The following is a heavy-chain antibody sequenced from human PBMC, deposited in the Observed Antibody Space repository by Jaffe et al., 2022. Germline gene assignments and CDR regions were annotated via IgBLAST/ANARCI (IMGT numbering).Heavy chain of an antibody. V-gene: IGHV3-43D*04. CDR3: ARNTYYYGSGSYPGPFDY. Sequence: EVQLVESGGVVVQPGGSLRLSCAASGFTFDDYAMHWVRQAPGKGLEWVSLISWDGGSTYYADSVKGRFTISRDNSKNSLYLQMNSLRAEDTALYYCARNTYYYGSGSYPGPFDYWGQGTLVTVSS. CDR1: GFTFDDYA. J-gene: IGHJ4*02. CDR2: ISWDGGST. D-gene: IGHD3-10*01.